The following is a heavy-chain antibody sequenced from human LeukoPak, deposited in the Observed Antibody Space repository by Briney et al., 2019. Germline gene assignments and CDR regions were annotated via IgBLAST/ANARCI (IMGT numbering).Heavy chain of an antibody. CDR3: ARFGYSYGYDY. CDR2: IYYSGST. Sequence: SSETLSLTCTVSGGSISSYYWSWIRQPPGKGLEWIGYIYYSGSTNYNPSLKSRVTISVDTSKNQFSLKLSSVTAADTAVYYCARFGYSYGYDYWGQGTLVTVSS. V-gene: IGHV4-59*01. J-gene: IGHJ4*02. CDR1: GGSISSYY. D-gene: IGHD5-18*01.